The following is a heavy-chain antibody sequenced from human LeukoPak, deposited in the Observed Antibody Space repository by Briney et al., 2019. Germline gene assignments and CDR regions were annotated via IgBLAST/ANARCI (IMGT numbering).Heavy chain of an antibody. Sequence: PGGSLRRYCSASGFTFSSYALHWVRQAPGKGQEYVSGINDNGGRTHYGDSVKGRFSISRDNSKSTLYLQMSTLRVEDTAVYYCVKDISGSYAFDYWGQGTLVTVSS. V-gene: IGHV3-64D*09. CDR3: VKDISGSYAFDY. CDR1: GFTFSSYA. J-gene: IGHJ4*02. CDR2: INDNGGRT. D-gene: IGHD1-26*01.